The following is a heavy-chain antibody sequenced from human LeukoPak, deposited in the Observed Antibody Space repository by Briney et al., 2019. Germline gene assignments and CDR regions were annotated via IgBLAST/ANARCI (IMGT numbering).Heavy chain of an antibody. J-gene: IGHJ2*01. D-gene: IGHD6-19*01. CDR1: GFTFSSYW. Sequence: PGGSLRLSCAVSGFTFSSYWMSWVRQAPGKGLEWVANIKQDESEKFYVDSVKGRFTISRDNAKNSLYLQMNSLRAEDTAVYYCARVSSSGWAYWYFDLWGRGTLVTVSS. CDR2: IKQDESEK. CDR3: ARVSSSGWAYWYFDL. V-gene: IGHV3-7*01.